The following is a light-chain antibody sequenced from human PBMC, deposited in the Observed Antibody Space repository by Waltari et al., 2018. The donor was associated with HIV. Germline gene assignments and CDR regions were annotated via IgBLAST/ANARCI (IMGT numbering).Light chain of an antibody. V-gene: IGLV1-44*01. J-gene: IGLJ3*02. CDR1: SSNIGTKT. CDR3: AAWDDSLNAWV. CDR2: GNH. Sequence: QSVLTQPPSASGTPGPRVTISCSGSSSNIGTKTVNWYQQLPGSAPKFHMYGNHVRPSGVPDRFSGSKSGTSASLAISGLRSEDEADYYCAAWDDSLNAWVFGGGTKVTVL.